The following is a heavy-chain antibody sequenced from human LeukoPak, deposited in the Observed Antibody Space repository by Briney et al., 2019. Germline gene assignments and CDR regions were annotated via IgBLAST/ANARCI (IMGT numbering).Heavy chain of an antibody. J-gene: IGHJ4*02. D-gene: IGHD5-18*01. V-gene: IGHV3-48*03. CDR1: GFTFSSYE. CDR2: ISSGSTI. CDR3: ACIFGYSYGYFDY. Sequence: GGSLRLACAASGFTFSSYELNWVRQAPGKGLEWVSDISSGSTIYYADSVKGRFTISRDNAKNSLYLQMNSLSAEDTAVYYCACIFGYSYGYFDYWGQGTLVTVSS.